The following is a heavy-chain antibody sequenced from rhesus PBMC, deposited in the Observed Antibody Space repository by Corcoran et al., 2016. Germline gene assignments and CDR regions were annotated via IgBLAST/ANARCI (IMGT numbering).Heavy chain of an antibody. D-gene: IGHD1-32*01. J-gene: IGHJ4*01. CDR2: ISGSSGST. CDR3: ARDPKAMTLDY. CDR1: GGSVSSSNW. Sequence: QVQLQESGPGLVKPSETLSLTCAVSGGSVSSSNWWSWIRQPQGKGREWIGYISGSSGSTYYNPSHKSRVTISTDTAKNQFSRKLGSVTAADTAVYYCARDPKAMTLDYWGQGVLVTVSS. V-gene: IGHV4-65*01.